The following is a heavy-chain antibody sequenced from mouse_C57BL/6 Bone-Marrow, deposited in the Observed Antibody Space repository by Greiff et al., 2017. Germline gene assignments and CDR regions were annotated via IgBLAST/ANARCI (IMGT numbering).Heavy chain of an antibody. D-gene: IGHD1-1*01. Sequence: VQLQQSGPVLVKPGASVKMSCKASGYTFTDYYMNWVKQSHGKSLEWIGDINPYNGGTSYNQKFKGKATLTVDKSSSTAYMELNSLTSEDSAVYYCARLTITTVVAPNYFDYWGQGTTLTVSS. V-gene: IGHV1-19*01. J-gene: IGHJ2*01. CDR1: GYTFTDYY. CDR3: ARLTITTVVAPNYFDY. CDR2: INPYNGGT.